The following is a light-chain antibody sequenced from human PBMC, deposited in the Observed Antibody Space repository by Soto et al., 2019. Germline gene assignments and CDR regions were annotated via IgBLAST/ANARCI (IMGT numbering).Light chain of an antibody. CDR1: SSDVGGYDH. CDR2: EVT. CDR3: QCYDSSLSGYV. Sequence: QSVLTQPPSASGSPGQSVTIPCTGTSSDVGGYDHVSWYQQHPGKAPKLMIYEVTKRPAGVPDRFSGSKSGNTASLTVSGLQAEDEADYYCQCYDSSLSGYVFGTGTKVTVL. J-gene: IGLJ1*01. V-gene: IGLV2-8*01.